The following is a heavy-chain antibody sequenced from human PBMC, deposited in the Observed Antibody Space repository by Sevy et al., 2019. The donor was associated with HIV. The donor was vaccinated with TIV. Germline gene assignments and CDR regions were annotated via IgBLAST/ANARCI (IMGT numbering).Heavy chain of an antibody. D-gene: IGHD3-22*01. J-gene: IGHJ4*02. CDR1: GGSFSGYY. CDR3: ARFAYYYDSSGYYSGYFDY. CDR2: INHSGST. V-gene: IGHV4-34*01. Sequence: SETLSLTCAVYGGSFSGYYWSWIRQPPGKGLEWIGEINHSGSTNYNPSLKSRVTISVDTSKNQFSPKLSSVTAADTAVYYCARFAYYYDSSGYYSGYFDYWGQGTLVTVSS.